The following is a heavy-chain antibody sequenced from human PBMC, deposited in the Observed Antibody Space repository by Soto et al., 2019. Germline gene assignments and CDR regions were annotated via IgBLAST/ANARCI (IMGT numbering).Heavy chain of an antibody. Sequence: ASVKVSCKASGYTFTTYGIAWVRQAPGQGLEWLGWISAYNGNTNYAQKFQGRVTMTTETSTNTAYMEVRSLRSDDTAVYYCARDKGSKAWYYFFDFWGQGXLVTVSS. CDR1: GYTFTTYG. D-gene: IGHD1-26*01. J-gene: IGHJ4*02. CDR3: ARDKGSKAWYYFFDF. CDR2: ISAYNGNT. V-gene: IGHV1-18*01.